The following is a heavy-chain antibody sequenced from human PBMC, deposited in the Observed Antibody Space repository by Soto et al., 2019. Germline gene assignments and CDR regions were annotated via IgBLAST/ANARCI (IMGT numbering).Heavy chain of an antibody. J-gene: IGHJ6*02. Sequence: GGSLRLSCAASGFTFSSYSMNWVRQAPGKGLEWVSYISSSSSSTIYYADSVKGRFTISRDNAKNSLYLQMNSLRAEDTAVYYCARDRVLRFLEWLPYYVMDFWGQGSTVTVSS. V-gene: IGHV3-48*04. CDR2: ISSSSSSTI. CDR1: GFTFSSYS. CDR3: ARDRVLRFLEWLPYYVMDF. D-gene: IGHD3-3*01.